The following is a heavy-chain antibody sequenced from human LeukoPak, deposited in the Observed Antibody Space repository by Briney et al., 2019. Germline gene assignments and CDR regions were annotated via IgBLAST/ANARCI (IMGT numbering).Heavy chain of an antibody. CDR3: ARRVYNSGWYIDY. J-gene: IGHJ4*02. CDR2: IYYSGST. CDR1: GGSISRSSYY. Sequence: PSETLSLTCTVSGGSISRSSYYWGWIRQPPGKGLEWIGSIYYSGSTYYNPSLKSRFTISVDTSKNQFSLKLSSVTAADTAVYYCARRVYNSGWYIDYWGQGTLVTVSS. D-gene: IGHD6-19*01. V-gene: IGHV4-39*07.